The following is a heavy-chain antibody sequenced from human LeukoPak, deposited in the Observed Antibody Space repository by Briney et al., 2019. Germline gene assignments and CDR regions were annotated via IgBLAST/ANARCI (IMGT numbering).Heavy chain of an antibody. Sequence: SETLSLTCTVSGGSISSYYWNWIRQPPGKGLEWIGYIYYSGSTNYNPSLKSRVTISVDTSKNQFSLKLSSVTAADTAVYYCARASSWDAFDIWGQGTMVTVSS. V-gene: IGHV4-59*01. J-gene: IGHJ3*02. CDR2: IYYSGST. D-gene: IGHD6-13*01. CDR3: ARASSWDAFDI. CDR1: GGSISSYY.